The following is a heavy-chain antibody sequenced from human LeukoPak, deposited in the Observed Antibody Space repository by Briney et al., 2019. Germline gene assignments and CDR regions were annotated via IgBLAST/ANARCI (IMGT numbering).Heavy chain of an antibody. V-gene: IGHV3-30*02. CDR2: IRYDGSNK. Sequence: GGSLRLSCAASGFTFSSYGMHWVRQAPGKGLEWVAFIRYDGSNKYYADSVKGRFTISRDNSKNTVYLQINSLGGEDTAVYFCAREAHPYSSSPFHFDYWGQGSLVTVSS. D-gene: IGHD6-13*01. CDR3: AREAHPYSSSPFHFDY. CDR1: GFTFSSYG. J-gene: IGHJ4*02.